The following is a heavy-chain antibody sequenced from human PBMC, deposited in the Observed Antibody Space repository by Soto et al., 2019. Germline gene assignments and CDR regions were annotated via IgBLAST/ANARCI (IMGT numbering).Heavy chain of an antibody. CDR1: GYPSADFG. V-gene: IGHV1-18*04. Sequence: GSVKVSCKASGYPSADFGISLVRQAPGQGLEWMGWVSGNNGASNPAPKVQGRITMTLDTSTGVSYMALRSLRSDDTAIYYCVRDQKYFRVNGNWFDSWGQGTMVTVSS. D-gene: IGHD2-2*01. CDR2: VSGNNGAS. J-gene: IGHJ5*01. CDR3: VRDQKYFRVNGNWFDS.